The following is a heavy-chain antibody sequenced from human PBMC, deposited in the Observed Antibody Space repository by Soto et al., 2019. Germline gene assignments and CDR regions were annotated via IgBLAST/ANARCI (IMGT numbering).Heavy chain of an antibody. CDR2: ISGSGGST. Sequence: GGSLRLSCAASGFTFSSYAMSWVRQAPGKGLEWVSAISGSGGSTYYADSVKGRFTISRDNSKNTLYLQMNSLRAEDTAVYYCAKPVVYQLLFVGWFDPWGQGTLVTVSS. CDR3: AKPVVYQLLFVGWFDP. CDR1: GFTFSSYA. V-gene: IGHV3-23*01. D-gene: IGHD2-2*01. J-gene: IGHJ5*02.